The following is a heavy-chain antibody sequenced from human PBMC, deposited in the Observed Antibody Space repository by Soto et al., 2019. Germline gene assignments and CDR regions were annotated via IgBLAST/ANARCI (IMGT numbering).Heavy chain of an antibody. V-gene: IGHV1-3*05. Sequence: QVQLVQSGAEEKKPGASVKVSCKASGYTFTSYAMHWVRQAPGVRQAPGQRLEWMGWINAGNGNTKYSQKFQGRVTITRDTSASTAYMELSSLRSEDTAVYYCARDDYLYYYGMGVWGQGTTVTVSS. CDR1: GYTFTSYA. D-gene: IGHD4-17*01. J-gene: IGHJ6*02. CDR2: INAGNGNT. CDR3: ARDDYLYYYGMGV.